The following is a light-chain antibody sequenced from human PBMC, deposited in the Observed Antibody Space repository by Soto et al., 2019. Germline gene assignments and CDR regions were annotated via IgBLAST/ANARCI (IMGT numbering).Light chain of an antibody. CDR3: QQSYITPPIT. CDR2: TAS. V-gene: IGKV1-39*01. CDR1: QSIRNY. Sequence: DIQITQSPSSLDASVGDRVTITFLASQSIRNYLNWYQLKPQKAPKLLIYTASRLQSGVPSRFSGSGSGTDFTLTISNLQPEDFATYYCQQSYITPPITFGQGTRLEIK. J-gene: IGKJ5*01.